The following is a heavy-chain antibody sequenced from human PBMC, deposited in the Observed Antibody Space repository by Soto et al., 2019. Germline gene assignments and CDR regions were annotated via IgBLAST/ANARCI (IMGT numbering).Heavy chain of an antibody. CDR3: ATGSFTSTDGRIGYHYNVMDV. Sequence: QVQLVQSGAEVKKPGSSVKVSCKSSGGTFSSHSINWVRQAPGQGLEWMGGIIPIFGPANFAKKFQGRVTITADESTTTAHMERSTVTSEDTAVYYCATGSFTSTDGRIGYHYNVMDVWGQGTTVTVS. CDR1: GGTFSSHS. D-gene: IGHD1-1*01. CDR2: IIPIFGPA. V-gene: IGHV1-69*01. J-gene: IGHJ6*02.